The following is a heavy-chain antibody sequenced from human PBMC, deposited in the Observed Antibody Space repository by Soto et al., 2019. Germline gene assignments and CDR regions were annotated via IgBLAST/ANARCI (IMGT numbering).Heavy chain of an antibody. V-gene: IGHV3-23*01. D-gene: IGHD6-19*01. CDR1: GFTFSSYA. CDR2: ISGSGGSA. Sequence: PGGSLGLSCAASGFTFSSYAMSWVRQAPGKGLEWVSAISGSGGSAYYADSVKGRFTISRDNSKNTLYLQMNSLRAEDTAVYYRAKTDNRGWYWAFDYWGQGTLVTVSS. J-gene: IGHJ4*02. CDR3: AKTDNRGWYWAFDY.